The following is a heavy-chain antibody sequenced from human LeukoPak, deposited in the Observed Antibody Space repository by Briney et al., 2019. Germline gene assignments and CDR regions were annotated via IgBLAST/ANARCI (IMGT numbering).Heavy chain of an antibody. CDR1: GGSFSGYY. Sequence: ETLSLTCGVYGGSFSGYYWTWIRQSPGMGLEWIGEIIHSGSTNYNPSLTSRVTISVDTSKNQFSLELSSVTAADTAVYYCARGILVTVYAAFDYWGQGTLVTVSS. CDR2: IIHSGST. J-gene: IGHJ4*02. CDR3: ARGILVTVYAAFDY. D-gene: IGHD2-8*01. V-gene: IGHV4-34*01.